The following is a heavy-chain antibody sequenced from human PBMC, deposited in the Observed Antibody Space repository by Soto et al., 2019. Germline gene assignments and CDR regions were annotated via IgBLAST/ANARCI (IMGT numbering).Heavy chain of an antibody. Sequence: PGGSLRLSCAASGFTFSSYWIHWVRQTPGKGLVWVSRISNDGSTTHYADSVKGRFTISRDNAKNSLYLQMNSLRAEDTAVYYCARAPQWELLSHYWGQGTLVTVSS. CDR1: GFTFSSYW. V-gene: IGHV3-74*01. D-gene: IGHD1-26*01. J-gene: IGHJ4*02. CDR3: ARAPQWELLSHY. CDR2: ISNDGSTT.